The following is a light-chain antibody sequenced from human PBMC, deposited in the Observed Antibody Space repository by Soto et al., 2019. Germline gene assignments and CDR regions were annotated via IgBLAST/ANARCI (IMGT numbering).Light chain of an antibody. CDR1: QNISSY. V-gene: IGKV1-39*01. J-gene: IGKJ3*01. Sequence: DIQMTQSPSSLSASVGDRVTITCRASQNISSYLNWYQQKQEEPPKLLIYAASSLNGGVPSRFSGTGSGTDFTLTISSLHPEDFATYCCQQSYSTPFTFGPGTKADIK. CDR3: QQSYSTPFT. CDR2: AAS.